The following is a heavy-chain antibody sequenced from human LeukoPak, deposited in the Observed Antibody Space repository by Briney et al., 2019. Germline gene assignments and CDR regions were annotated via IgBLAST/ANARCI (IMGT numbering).Heavy chain of an antibody. CDR1: GGTSNSHA. J-gene: IGHJ4*02. Sequence: SVKVSCKASGGTSNSHAISWVRQAPGQALEWLGRIIPNLGTTNRAQNFQDRVTLTADKSTNTAYMELTSLTSDDTAVYYCATTNDGGGYQWGDFFDFWGQGTLVTVSS. D-gene: IGHD3-22*01. CDR2: IIPNLGTT. CDR3: ATTNDGGGYQWGDFFDF. V-gene: IGHV1-69*04.